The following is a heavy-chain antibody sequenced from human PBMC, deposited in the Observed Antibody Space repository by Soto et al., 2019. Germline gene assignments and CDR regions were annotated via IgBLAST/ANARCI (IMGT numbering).Heavy chain of an antibody. CDR3: ASNPITIFGVVNYYYYYYMDV. CDR2: ISSSNSYI. Sequence: EVQLVESGGGLVKPGGSLRLSCAASGFTFSSYSMNWVRQAPGKGLEWVSSISSSNSYIYYADSVKGRFTISRDNAKNSLYLQMNSLRAEDTAVYYCASNPITIFGVVNYYYYYYMDVWGKGTTVTVSS. J-gene: IGHJ6*03. D-gene: IGHD3-3*01. V-gene: IGHV3-21*01. CDR1: GFTFSSYS.